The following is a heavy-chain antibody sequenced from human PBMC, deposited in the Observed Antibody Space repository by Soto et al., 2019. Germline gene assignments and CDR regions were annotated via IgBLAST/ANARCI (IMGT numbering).Heavy chain of an antibody. V-gene: IGHV4-59*01. CDR3: ARATGDIVVPAAIWFDH. CDR2: IYYSGST. Sequence: QSLTCTVSGGSISSYYWSCIRQPPGKGLEWIGYIYYSGSTNYNPSLKSRVTISVDTSKNQFSLKLSSVTAADTAVYYCARATGDIVVPAAIWFDHWGQGTLVTVSS. J-gene: IGHJ5*02. D-gene: IGHD2-2*01. CDR1: GGSISSYY.